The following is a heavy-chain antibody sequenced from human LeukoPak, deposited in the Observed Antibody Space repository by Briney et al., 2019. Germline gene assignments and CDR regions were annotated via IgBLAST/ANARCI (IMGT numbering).Heavy chain of an antibody. CDR1: GFTFSGSA. V-gene: IGHV3-73*01. J-gene: IGHJ4*02. D-gene: IGHD1-26*01. CDR3: TSFPLVGATIVFGHD. CDR2: ITSKANSYAT. Sequence: GGSLRLSCAASGFTFSGSAMHWVRQASGKGLEWVGRITSKANSYATAYAASVKGRFTISRDDSKNTAYLQMNSLKTEDTAVYYCTSFPLVGATIVFGHDWGQGTLVTVSS.